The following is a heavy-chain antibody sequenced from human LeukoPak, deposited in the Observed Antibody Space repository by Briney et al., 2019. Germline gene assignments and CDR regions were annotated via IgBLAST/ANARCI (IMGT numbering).Heavy chain of an antibody. Sequence: GGSLRLSCAASGFTFSSYAMSWVRQAPGKGLEWVSAISGSGGSTYYADSVKGRFTISRDNSKNTLYLQMNSLRAEDTAVYYXXKAGQGSXYXWGXVYGDPTEGIDYWGQGTLVTVSS. V-gene: IGHV3-23*01. CDR1: GFTFSSYA. D-gene: IGHD3-16*01. CDR3: XKAGQGSXYXWGXVYGDPTEGIDY. J-gene: IGHJ4*02. CDR2: ISGSGGST.